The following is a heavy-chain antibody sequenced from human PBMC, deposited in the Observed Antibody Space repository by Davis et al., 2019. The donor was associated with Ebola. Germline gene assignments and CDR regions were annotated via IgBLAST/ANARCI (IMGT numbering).Heavy chain of an antibody. CDR3: ARETTVTIDY. CDR1: GGSISSSRYY. Sequence: SETLSLTCSVSGGSISSSRYYWGWIRQPPGEGLQWIGSFFYTGNSYFNPSLKSRVTVSVDTSKNHFSLKLRFMTAADTAIYYCARETTVTIDYWGQGALVTVSS. V-gene: IGHV4-39*02. J-gene: IGHJ4*02. CDR2: FFYTGNS. D-gene: IGHD4-17*01.